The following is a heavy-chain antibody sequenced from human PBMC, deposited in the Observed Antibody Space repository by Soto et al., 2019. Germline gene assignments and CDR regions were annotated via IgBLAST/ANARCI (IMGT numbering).Heavy chain of an antibody. D-gene: IGHD3-10*02. V-gene: IGHV3-23*01. CDR3: FFLDAEAAKRYVRSVSACLVNRSSDL. Sequence: QAPGKELEWVSAIRGSGGRTYYADAVKGRFTISRDNSRNTLYLQMNSLRAEDTAVYYCFFLDAEAAKRYVRSVSACLVNRSSDL. CDR2: IRGSGGRT. J-gene: IGHJ2*01.